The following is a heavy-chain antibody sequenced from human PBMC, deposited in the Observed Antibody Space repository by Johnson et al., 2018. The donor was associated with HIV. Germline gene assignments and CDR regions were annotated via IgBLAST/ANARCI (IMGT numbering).Heavy chain of an antibody. CDR2: INADGSRT. V-gene: IGHV3-74*03. CDR3: VRDDYSFHI. J-gene: IGHJ3*02. CDR1: GFTFSHYW. D-gene: IGHD4/OR15-4a*01. Sequence: VQLVESGGDLVQPGGSLRLSCVVSGFTFSHYWMEWVRQAPGEGLVWVSRINADGSRTTYADSVKGRFTISRDNAKNTLYLERNGLRADDTAVYYCVRDDYSFHIWGRGTLVTVSS.